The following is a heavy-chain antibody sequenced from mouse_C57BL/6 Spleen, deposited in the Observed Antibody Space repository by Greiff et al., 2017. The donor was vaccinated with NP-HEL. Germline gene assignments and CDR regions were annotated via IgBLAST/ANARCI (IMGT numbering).Heavy chain of an antibody. J-gene: IGHJ4*01. CDR1: GYTFPSYW. CDR3: ARWVDYAMDY. Sequence: VQLQQPGAELVRPGSSVKLSCKASGYTFPSYWMPWVKQRPIQGLEWIGNFDPSDSETHYNQKFKDKATLTVDKSSSTDYMQLSSLTSEDSAVYYCARWVDYAMDYWGQGTSVTVSS. V-gene: IGHV1-52*01. CDR2: FDPSDSET.